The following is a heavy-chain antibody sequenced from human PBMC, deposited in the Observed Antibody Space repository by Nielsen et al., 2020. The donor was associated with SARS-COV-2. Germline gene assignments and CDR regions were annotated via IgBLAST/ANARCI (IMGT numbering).Heavy chain of an antibody. CDR2: IYYSGST. J-gene: IGHJ6*03. CDR1: GGSISSGDYY. D-gene: IGHD6-13*01. V-gene: IGHV4-61*08. Sequence: SETLSLTCTVSGGSISSGDYYWSWIRQHPGKGLEWIGYIYYSGSTNYNPSLKSRVTISVDTSKNQFSLKLSSVTAADTAVYYCARDVRYSSSPLTTVYYMDVWGKGTTVTVSS. CDR3: ARDVRYSSSPLTTVYYMDV.